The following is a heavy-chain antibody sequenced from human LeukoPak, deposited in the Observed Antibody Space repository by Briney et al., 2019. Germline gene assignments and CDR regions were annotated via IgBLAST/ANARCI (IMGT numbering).Heavy chain of an antibody. V-gene: IGHV4-39*07. CDR1: GGSISSSSYH. CDR3: ARVRGPDYDFWSGYPDY. CDR2: IYYTGST. Sequence: LETLSLTCAVSGGSISSSSYHWGWVRQPPGKGLEWIGCIYYTGSTNYNPSLKSRVTISVDTSKNQFSLKLSSVTAADTAVYYCARVRGPDYDFWSGYPDYWGQGTLVTVSS. J-gene: IGHJ4*02. D-gene: IGHD3-3*01.